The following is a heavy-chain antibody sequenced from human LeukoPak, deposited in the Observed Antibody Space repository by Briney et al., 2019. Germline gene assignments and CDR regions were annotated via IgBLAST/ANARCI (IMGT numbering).Heavy chain of an antibody. CDR2: VFHTGDT. CDR3: ARHLVGSGYYDYFDY. CDR1: GDSISSSY. J-gene: IGHJ4*02. D-gene: IGHD3-3*01. Sequence: SETLSLTCTVSGDSISSSYWSWIRQPPGKGLEWIGYVFHTGDTNSNPSLKSRVTVSLDTSKRQVSLRLTSVTAADTAVYYCARHLVGSGYYDYFDYWGQGTLVTVSS. V-gene: IGHV4-59*08.